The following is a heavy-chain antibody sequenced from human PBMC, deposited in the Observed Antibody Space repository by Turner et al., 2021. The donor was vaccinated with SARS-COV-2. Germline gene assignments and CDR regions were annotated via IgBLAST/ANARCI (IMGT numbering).Heavy chain of an antibody. CDR1: GYTFTGYY. J-gene: IGHJ5*02. CDR3: AREGAPVSSSSRVWFDP. CDR2: INPNSGGT. Sequence: QVQLVQSGDEVKKPGASVKVSCKASGYTFTGYYMHWVRQAPGQGLGWMGWINPNSGGTNYAQKFQGRVTMTRDTSISTAYMDLSRLRSDDTAVYYCAREGAPVSSSSRVWFDPWGQGTLVTVSS. V-gene: IGHV1-2*02. D-gene: IGHD6-6*01.